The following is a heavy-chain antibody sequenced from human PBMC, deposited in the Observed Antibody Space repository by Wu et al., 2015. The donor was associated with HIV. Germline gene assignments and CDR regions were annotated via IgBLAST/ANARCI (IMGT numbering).Heavy chain of an antibody. D-gene: IGHD3-10*01. V-gene: IGHV1-69*05. CDR1: GGTFSSYA. CDR3: ARVHYYGSGSYYNAKKNWFDP. J-gene: IGHJ5*02. Sequence: QVQLVQSGAEVKKPGSSVKVSCKASGGTFSSYAISWVRQAPGQGLEWMGGIIPIFGTANYAQKFQGRVTITTDESTSTAYMELSSLRSEDTAVYYCARVHYYGSGSYYNAKKNWFDPGAREPWSPSPQ. CDR2: IIPIFGTA.